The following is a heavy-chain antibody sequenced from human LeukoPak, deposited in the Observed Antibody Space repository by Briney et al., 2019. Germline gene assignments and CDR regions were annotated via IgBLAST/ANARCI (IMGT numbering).Heavy chain of an antibody. J-gene: IGHJ6*03. Sequence: SETLSLTCTVSGGSISSYYWSWLRQPAGKGLEWIGRIYTSGRTIYNPSLKSRVTISVDTSKNQFSLKLSSVTAADTAVYYCARALLSPVTPDYYMDVWGKGTTVTVS. CDR1: GGSISSYY. CDR3: ARALLSPVTPDYYMDV. D-gene: IGHD3-16*02. V-gene: IGHV4-4*07. CDR2: IYTSGRT.